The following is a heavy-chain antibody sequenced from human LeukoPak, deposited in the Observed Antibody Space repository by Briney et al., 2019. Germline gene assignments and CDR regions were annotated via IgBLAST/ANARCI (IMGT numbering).Heavy chain of an antibody. J-gene: IGHJ4*02. CDR3: AREWFGELWVDY. CDR1: GYTFTRYG. CDR2: ISAYNGNT. D-gene: IGHD3-10*01. Sequence: ASVKVSCKASGYTFTRYGISWVRQAPGQGLEWMGWISAYNGNTNYAQKLQGRVTMTTDTSTSTAYMELRSLRSDDTAVYYCAREWFGELWVDYWGQGTLVTVSS. V-gene: IGHV1-18*01.